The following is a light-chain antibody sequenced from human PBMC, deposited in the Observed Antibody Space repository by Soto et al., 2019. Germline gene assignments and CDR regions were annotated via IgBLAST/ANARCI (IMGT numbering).Light chain of an antibody. J-gene: IGKJ2*01. CDR2: DAS. Sequence: EIVLTQSPATLSLSPGERATLSCRASQSVSSYLAWYQQKPGQAPRLLIYDASNRATAIPARFSGGGSGTDVTLTISSLEPEDFAVYYCQQRFNWPLFTFGQGTKLEIK. CDR3: QQRFNWPLFT. CDR1: QSVSSY. V-gene: IGKV3-11*01.